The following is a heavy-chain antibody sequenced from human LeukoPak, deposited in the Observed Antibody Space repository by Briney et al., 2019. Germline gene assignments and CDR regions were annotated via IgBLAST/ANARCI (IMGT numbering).Heavy chain of an antibody. CDR2: FDPEDGET. J-gene: IGHJ4*02. Sequence: ASVKVSCKVSGYTLTELSMHWVRQAPGKGLEWMGGFDPEDGETIYAQKFQGRVTMTEDTSTDTAYMELSSLRSEDTAVYYCARLVGATSYFDYWGQGTLVTVSS. D-gene: IGHD1-26*01. CDR1: GYTLTELS. CDR3: ARLVGATSYFDY. V-gene: IGHV1-24*01.